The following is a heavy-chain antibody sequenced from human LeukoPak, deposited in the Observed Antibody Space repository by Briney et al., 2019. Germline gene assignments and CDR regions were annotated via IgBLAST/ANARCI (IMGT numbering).Heavy chain of an antibody. CDR3: AKASYYYDSSGYYSFDY. CDR2: ISWNSGSI. CDR1: GFTFDDYA. D-gene: IGHD3-22*01. Sequence: GRSLRLSCAASGFTFDDYAMHWVRQAPGKGLEWVSGISWNSGSIGYADSVKGRFTISRDNAKNSLYLQMNSLRAEDTALYYCAKASYYYDSSGYYSFDYWGQGTLVTVSS. V-gene: IGHV3-9*01. J-gene: IGHJ4*02.